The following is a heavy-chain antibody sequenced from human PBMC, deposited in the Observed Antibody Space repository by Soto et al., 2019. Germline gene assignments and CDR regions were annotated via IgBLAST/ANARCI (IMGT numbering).Heavy chain of an antibody. V-gene: IGHV1-69*01. D-gene: IGHD2-21*02. CDR1: GGTFSSYA. CDR3: ARGAYCGGDCLTYFDY. Sequence: QVQLVQSGAEVKKPGSSVKVSRKASGGTFSSYAISWVRQAPGQGLEWMGGIIPIFGTANYAQKFQGRVTITADESTSTAYMELSSLRSEDTAMYYCARGAYCGGDCLTYFDYWGQGTLVTVSS. CDR2: IIPIFGTA. J-gene: IGHJ4*02.